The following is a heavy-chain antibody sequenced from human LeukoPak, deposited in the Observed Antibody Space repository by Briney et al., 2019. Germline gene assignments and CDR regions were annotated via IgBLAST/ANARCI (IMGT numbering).Heavy chain of an antibody. CDR2: ISYDGSNK. CDR3: AREVTFGLTFGGYCSGGSCYLPTHFDY. Sequence: PGGSLRLSCAASGFTFSSYAMHWVRQAPGKGLAWVAVISYDGSNKYYADSVKGRFTISRDNSKNTLYLQMNSLRAEDTAVYYCAREVTFGLTFGGYCSGGSCYLPTHFDYWGQGTLVTVSS. J-gene: IGHJ4*02. V-gene: IGHV3-30-3*01. CDR1: GFTFSSYA. D-gene: IGHD2-15*01.